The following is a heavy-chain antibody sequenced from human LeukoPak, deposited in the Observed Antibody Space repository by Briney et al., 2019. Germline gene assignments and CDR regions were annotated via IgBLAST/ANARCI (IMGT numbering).Heavy chain of an antibody. CDR2: ISAYNGNT. D-gene: IGHD5-24*01. CDR3: ARVTHGYNWVDY. CDR1: GYTFTSYG. V-gene: IGHV1-18*01. Sequence: ASVKVSCKASGYTFTSYGISWVRQAPGQGLEWMGWISAYNGNTNYAQKLQGRVTMATDTSTSTAYMELRSLRSDDTAVYYCARVTHGYNWVDYWGQGTLVTVSS. J-gene: IGHJ4*02.